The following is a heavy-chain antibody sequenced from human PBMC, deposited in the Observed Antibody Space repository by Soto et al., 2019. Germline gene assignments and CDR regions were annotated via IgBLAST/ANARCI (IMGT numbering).Heavy chain of an antibody. CDR3: ARDYSNYYYYYMDV. V-gene: IGHV1-3*01. J-gene: IGHJ6*03. Sequence: ASVKVSCKASVYTFTSYAIHWVRQAPGQRLEWMGWINAGNGNTKYSQKFQGRVTITRDTSASTAYMELSSLRSEDTAVYYCARDYSNYYYYYMDVWGKGTTVTVSS. CDR1: VYTFTSYA. CDR2: INAGNGNT. D-gene: IGHD4-4*01.